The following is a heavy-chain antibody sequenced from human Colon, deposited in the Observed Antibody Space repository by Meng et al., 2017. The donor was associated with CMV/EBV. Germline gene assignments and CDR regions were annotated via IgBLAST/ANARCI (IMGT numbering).Heavy chain of an antibody. CDR2: IDPKSGGT. D-gene: IGHD3-3*01. CDR3: ARSEGWNSFYKHIDFDS. CDR1: GYTFTDYY. V-gene: IGHV1-2*02. J-gene: IGHJ4*02. Sequence: ASVKVSCKSSGYTFTDYYIHWVRQAPGQGLEGMGWIDPKSGGTKYPQAFQGRVTMSSDTSMTTAYLDISGLRSDDTAIYYCARSEGWNSFYKHIDFDSWGQGTLVTVSS.